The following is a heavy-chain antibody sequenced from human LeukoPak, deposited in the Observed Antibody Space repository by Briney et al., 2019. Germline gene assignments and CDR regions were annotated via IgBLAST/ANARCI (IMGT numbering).Heavy chain of an antibody. J-gene: IGHJ1*01. CDR2: INPNSGGT. D-gene: IGHD3-22*01. CDR3: ARDSYYDSSGYYSSEYFQH. V-gene: IGHV1-2*02. Sequence: GASVKVSCKASGYTFTGYYMHWVRQAPGQGLEWMGWINPNSGGTNYAQKFQGSVTMTRDTSISTAYMELSRLRSDDTAVYYCARDSYYDSSGYYSSEYFQHWGQGTLVTVSS. CDR1: GYTFTGYY.